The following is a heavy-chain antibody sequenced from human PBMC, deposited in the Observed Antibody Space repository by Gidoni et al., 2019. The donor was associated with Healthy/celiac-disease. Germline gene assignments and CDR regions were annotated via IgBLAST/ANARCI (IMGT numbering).Heavy chain of an antibody. D-gene: IGHD3-9*01. CDR3: AKFPILRYFDWLEVGWGGFDY. J-gene: IGHJ4*02. Sequence: AASGFTFSSYAMSWVRQAPGKGLEWVSAISGSGGSTYYADSVKGRFTISRDNSKNTLYLQMNSLRAEDTAVYYCAKFPILRYFDWLEVGWGGFDYWGQGTLVTVSS. CDR1: GFTFSSYA. V-gene: IGHV3-23*01. CDR2: ISGSGGST.